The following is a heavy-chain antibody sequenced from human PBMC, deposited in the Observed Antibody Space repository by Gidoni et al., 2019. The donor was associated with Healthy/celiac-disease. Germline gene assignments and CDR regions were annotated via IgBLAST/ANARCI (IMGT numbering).Heavy chain of an antibody. CDR2: IIPSFGTA. CDR3: ALPDGYSSSWYPPFDY. V-gene: IGHV1-69*01. D-gene: IGHD6-13*01. CDR1: GGTFSSYA. Sequence: QVQLVQSGAEVKKPGSSVKVSCKASGGTFSSYAISWVRQAPGQGLEWMGGIIPSFGTANYAQKFQGRVTITADESTSTAYMELSSLRSEDTAVYYCALPDGYSSSWYPPFDYWGQGTLVTVSS. J-gene: IGHJ4*02.